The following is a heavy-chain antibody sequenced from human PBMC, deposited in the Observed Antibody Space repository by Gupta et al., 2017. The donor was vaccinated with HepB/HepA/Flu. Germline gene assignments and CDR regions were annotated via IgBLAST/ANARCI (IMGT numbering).Heavy chain of an antibody. CDR2: IHYSGRV. CDR3: ARRVHDLNKKYYFYYDYMDV. CDR1: GGAFTGYF. J-gene: IGHJ6*03. Sequence: QEQLQQWGAGLVKPSETLSVSCPVYGGAFTGYFWAWSRHPPGRGPERGGEIHYSGRVTYNPSLKSRATLSVDTSKNQFSLKVTSVTAADTAVYYCARRVHDLNKKYYFYYDYMDVWGNGPTVTVSS. V-gene: IGHV4-34*02. D-gene: IGHD1-1*01.